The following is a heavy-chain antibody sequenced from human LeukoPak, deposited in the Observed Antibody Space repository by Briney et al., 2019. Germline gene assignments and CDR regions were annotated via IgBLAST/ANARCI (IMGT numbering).Heavy chain of an antibody. CDR1: GFTFSGSV. Sequence: GGSLRLSCAASGFTFSGSVMHWVRQASGKGLEWVGRIRNKANSYATAYAASVNGRFTISRDDSKNTAYLQMNSLKTEDTAVYYCTRLAVAGAPDAFDIWGQGTMVTVSS. J-gene: IGHJ3*02. D-gene: IGHD6-19*01. CDR3: TRLAVAGAPDAFDI. V-gene: IGHV3-73*01. CDR2: IRNKANSYAT.